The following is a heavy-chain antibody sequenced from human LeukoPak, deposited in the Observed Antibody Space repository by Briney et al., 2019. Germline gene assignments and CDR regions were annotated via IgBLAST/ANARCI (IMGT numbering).Heavy chain of an antibody. Sequence: GGSLRLSCAGAGFTFSTYSMNWVRQAPGKGLEWVSSISSSGSYRYYADSVKGRFTISRDNAKKSLYLQMNSLRAEDTAMYYCAKCSGGSYYHSDDYWGQGTLVTVSS. CDR2: ISSSGSYR. D-gene: IGHD2-15*01. CDR1: GFTFSTYS. CDR3: AKCSGGSYYHSDDY. J-gene: IGHJ4*02. V-gene: IGHV3-21*01.